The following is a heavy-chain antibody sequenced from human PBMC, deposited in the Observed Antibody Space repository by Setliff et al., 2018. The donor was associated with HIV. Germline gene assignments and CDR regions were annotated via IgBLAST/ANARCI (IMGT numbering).Heavy chain of an antibody. Sequence: PGESLKISCKGSGYSFTSYWIGWVRQMPGKGLEWMGIIYPGDSDTRYSPSFQGQVTISADKSISTAYLQWSSLKASDTAMYYCARQGCSSTSCYKDYYYYYGMDVWGQGTMVTVSS. CDR1: GYSFTSYW. V-gene: IGHV5-51*01. D-gene: IGHD2-2*02. J-gene: IGHJ6*02. CDR3: ARQGCSSTSCYKDYYYYYGMDV. CDR2: IYPGDSDT.